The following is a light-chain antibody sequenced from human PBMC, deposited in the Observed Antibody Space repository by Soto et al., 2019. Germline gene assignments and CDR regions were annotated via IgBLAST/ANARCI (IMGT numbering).Light chain of an antibody. CDR1: QVISSN. CDR2: GAS. Sequence: ELMMTQSPATLSVSPGERATLFCRASQVISSNLVWYQQKLGQAPRLLIYGASTRATGIPTRFRGSGSGTEFTLTISSLQSEDFAVYYCQQYENWPYTFGQGTKLEIK. V-gene: IGKV3-15*01. CDR3: QQYENWPYT. J-gene: IGKJ2*01.